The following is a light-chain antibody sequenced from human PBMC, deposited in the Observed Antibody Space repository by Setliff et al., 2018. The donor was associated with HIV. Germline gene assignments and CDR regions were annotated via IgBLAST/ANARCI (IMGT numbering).Light chain of an antibody. CDR1: SSDIGTYNY. CDR2: DVS. Sequence: QSALAQPASVSGSPGQSITTACTGASSDIGTYNYVSWYQQHPGKAPKLLIYDVSNRPSGVSNRFSGSKSGNTASLTISGLQAEDECDYYCSSYTSTTFYVFGTGTKVTVL. V-gene: IGLV2-14*03. J-gene: IGLJ1*01. CDR3: SSYTSTTFYV.